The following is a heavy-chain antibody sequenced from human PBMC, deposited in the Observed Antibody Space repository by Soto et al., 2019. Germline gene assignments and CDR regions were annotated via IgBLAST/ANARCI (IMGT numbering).Heavy chain of an antibody. Sequence: PSETLSLTCTVSGGSISSYYWSWIRQPAGKGLEWIGRIYTSGSTNYNPSLKSRVTMSVDTSKNQFSLKLSSVTAADTAVYYCARDPVLMVYGNYYYYGMDVWGQGTTVTV. CDR3: ARDPVLMVYGNYYYYGMDV. J-gene: IGHJ6*02. CDR2: IYTSGST. V-gene: IGHV4-4*07. D-gene: IGHD2-8*01. CDR1: GGSISSYY.